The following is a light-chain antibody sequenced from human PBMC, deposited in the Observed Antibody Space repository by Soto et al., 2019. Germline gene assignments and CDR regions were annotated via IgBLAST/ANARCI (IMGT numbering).Light chain of an antibody. J-gene: IGKJ1*01. V-gene: IGKV1D-16*01. Sequence: DVQMTQSPSYVSASVGDTVTITCRASQGITSWLAWYQQKPGKAPKLLIYGASSLQSGVPSRFSGSGSGTEFTLTISSLQPDDFATYYCQQYNSYSWTFGQGTKVDIK. CDR3: QQYNSYSWT. CDR2: GAS. CDR1: QGITSW.